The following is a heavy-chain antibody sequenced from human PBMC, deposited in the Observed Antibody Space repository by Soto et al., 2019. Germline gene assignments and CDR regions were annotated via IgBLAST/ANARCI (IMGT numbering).Heavy chain of an antibody. CDR1: GYIFTTYS. D-gene: IGHD1-26*01. J-gene: IGHJ4*02. Sequence: QVQLVQSGAEMKRPGASVMLSCKASGYIFTTYSIHWVRQTAGQGLEWMAKVDPRDGGTGYAQKFRGRLTMAWDTSTGTVSMEVSSLTSDDTATYYCARVRSRGREFDFWGQGTQVTVSS. V-gene: IGHV1-46*01. CDR2: VDPRDGGT. CDR3: ARVRSRGREFDF.